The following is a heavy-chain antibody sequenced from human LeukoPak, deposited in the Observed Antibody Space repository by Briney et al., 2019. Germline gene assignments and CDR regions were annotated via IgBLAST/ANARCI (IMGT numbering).Heavy chain of an antibody. J-gene: IGHJ3*02. CDR1: GGSISSSSYY. CDR2: IYYSGST. V-gene: IGHV4-39*07. Sequence: SETLSLTCTVSGGSISSSSYYWGWIRQPPGKGLEWIGSIYYSGSTYYNPSIKSRVTISVDTSKNQFFLKLSSVTAADTAVYYCARAPWAYGNYVHAFDIWGQGTMVTVSS. CDR3: ARAPWAYGNYVHAFDI. D-gene: IGHD4-11*01.